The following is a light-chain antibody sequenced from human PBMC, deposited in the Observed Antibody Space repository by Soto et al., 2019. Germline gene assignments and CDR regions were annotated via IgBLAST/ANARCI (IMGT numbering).Light chain of an antibody. CDR3: QQYGSSPLT. J-gene: IGKJ4*01. CDR2: GAS. Sequence: EIVLTQSPGTLSLSPGEGASLSCRASQSVSRNLAWYQQKPGQAPRLLISGASNRATGIPDRFNGSGSGADFTLTISGLEPEDFAVYYCQQYGSSPLTFGGGTKVEIK. V-gene: IGKV3-20*01. CDR1: QSVSRN.